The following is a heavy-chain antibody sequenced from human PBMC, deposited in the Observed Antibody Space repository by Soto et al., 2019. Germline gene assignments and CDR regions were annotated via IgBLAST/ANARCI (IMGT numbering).Heavy chain of an antibody. Sequence: SETLSLTCAVYGGSFSGYYWSWIRQPPGKGLEWIGEINHSGSTNYNPSLKSRVTISVDTSKNQFSLKLSSVTAADTAVYYCARGRPRGFRDRSSSFDYWGQGDLVTVSS. D-gene: IGHD6-13*01. CDR3: ARGRPRGFRDRSSSFDY. CDR1: GGSFSGYY. V-gene: IGHV4-34*01. CDR2: INHSGST. J-gene: IGHJ4*02.